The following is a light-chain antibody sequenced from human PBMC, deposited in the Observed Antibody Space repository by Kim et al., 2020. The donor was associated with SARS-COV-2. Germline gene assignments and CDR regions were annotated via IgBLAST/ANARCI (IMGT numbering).Light chain of an antibody. Sequence: EIVLTQSPATLSVSPGDRATLSCRASQSVSSNLAWYQQAPGQAPRLLIYGASTRATSVPTRFSGSGSRTEFTLTISSLQSEDFVVYYCQQYKDWPRTFGRGTKVDIK. CDR2: GAS. CDR3: QQYKDWPRT. J-gene: IGKJ1*01. CDR1: QSVSSN. V-gene: IGKV3-15*01.